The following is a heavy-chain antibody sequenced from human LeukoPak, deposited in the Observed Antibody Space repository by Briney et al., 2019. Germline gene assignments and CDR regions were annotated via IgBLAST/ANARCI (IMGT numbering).Heavy chain of an antibody. V-gene: IGHV4-4*07. CDR2: IYASAST. D-gene: IGHD3-9*01. J-gene: IGHJ3*02. CDR1: AGSVITSC. CDR3: ARDGKRYFDWFDAFDI. Sequence: PSASPSLARSVLAGSVITSCGGSSRQPAGKGRGWIVRIYASASTTYNPALESRVTMSVDTSKNQFSLKLTSVTAADTAVYYCARDGKRYFDWFDAFDIWGQGTMVTVSS.